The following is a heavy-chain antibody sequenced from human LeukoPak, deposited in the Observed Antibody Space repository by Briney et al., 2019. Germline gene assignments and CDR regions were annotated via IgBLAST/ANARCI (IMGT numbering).Heavy chain of an antibody. Sequence: SETLSLTCAVYGGSFSGYYWSWIRQPPGKGLEWIGEINHSGSTNYNPSLKSRVTMSVDTSKNQFSLKVSSVTAADTAVYYCARDSNSEVDPWGQGTLVTVSS. CDR1: GGSFSGYY. V-gene: IGHV4-34*01. CDR3: ARDSNSEVDP. D-gene: IGHD2/OR15-2a*01. CDR2: INHSGST. J-gene: IGHJ5*02.